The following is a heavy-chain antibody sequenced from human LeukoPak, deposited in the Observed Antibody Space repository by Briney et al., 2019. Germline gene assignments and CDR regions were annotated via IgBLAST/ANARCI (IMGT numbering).Heavy chain of an antibody. J-gene: IGHJ4*02. CDR3: ARTVQWEPIDY. V-gene: IGHV3-21*01. Sequence: GGSLRLSCAASGFTFSSYAMSWVRQAPGKGLEWVSSISSSSSYIYYADSVKGRFTISRDNAKNSLYLQMNSLRAEDTAVYYCARTVQWEPIDYWGQGTLVTVSS. CDR2: ISSSSSYI. D-gene: IGHD1-26*01. CDR1: GFTFSSYA.